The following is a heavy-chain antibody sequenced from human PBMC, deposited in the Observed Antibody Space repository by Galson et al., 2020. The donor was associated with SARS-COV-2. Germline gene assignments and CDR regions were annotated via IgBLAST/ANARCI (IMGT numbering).Heavy chain of an antibody. CDR1: GGSISSSSYY. J-gene: IGHJ4*02. CDR2: IYYSGST. V-gene: IGHV4-39*07. Sequence: SETLSLTCTVSGGSISSSSYYWGWIRQPPGKGLEWIGSIYYSGSTYYNPSLKSRVTISVDTSKNQFSLKLSSVTAADTAVYYCARGPRYYDFWSGYPEPFDYWGQGTLVTVSS. D-gene: IGHD3-3*01. CDR3: ARGPRYYDFWSGYPEPFDY.